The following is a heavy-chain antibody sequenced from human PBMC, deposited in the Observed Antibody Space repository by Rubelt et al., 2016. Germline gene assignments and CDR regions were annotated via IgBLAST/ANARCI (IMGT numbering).Heavy chain of an antibody. CDR1: GGSISSSSYY. D-gene: IGHD3-22*01. Sequence: QLQLQESGPGLVKPSETLSLTCTVSGGSISSSSYYWGWIRQPPGKGLEWIGSIYYSGSTYYNPSLKSRVSVSVDTSMNHFSLQLSSVTAADTAVYYCARSSLNYDDSSGYSYVDYWGQGTLVTVSS. V-gene: IGHV4-39*01. CDR2: IYYSGST. CDR3: ARSSLNYDDSSGYSYVDY. J-gene: IGHJ4*02.